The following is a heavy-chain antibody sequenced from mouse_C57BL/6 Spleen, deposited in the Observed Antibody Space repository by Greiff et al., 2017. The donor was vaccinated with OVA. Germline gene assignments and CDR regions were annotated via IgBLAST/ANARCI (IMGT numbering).Heavy chain of an antibody. V-gene: IGHV5-4*01. Sequence: DVQLVASWGGLVKPGGSLKLSCAASGFTFSSYAMSLVRQTPEKRLEWVATISDGGSYTYYPDNVKGRFTISRDNAKNNLYLQMSHLKSEDTAMYYCARVVTTYYFDYWGQGTTLTVSS. CDR3: ARVVTTYYFDY. D-gene: IGHD2-5*01. J-gene: IGHJ2*01. CDR2: ISDGGSYT. CDR1: GFTFSSYA.